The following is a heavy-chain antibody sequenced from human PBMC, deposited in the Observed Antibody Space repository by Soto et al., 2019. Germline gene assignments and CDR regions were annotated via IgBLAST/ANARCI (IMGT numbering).Heavy chain of an antibody. CDR3: ARAQGSGFLVS. CDR2: IYYSGST. J-gene: IGHJ4*02. CDR1: GGSISSYY. V-gene: IGHV4-59*08. D-gene: IGHD3-10*01. Sequence: SETLSLTCTVSGGSISSYYWSWIRQPPGKGLEWIGYIYYSGSTYHNPSLKSRVTISVDTSKNQFSLKLSSVTAADTAVYYCARAQGSGFLVSWGQGTLVTVSS.